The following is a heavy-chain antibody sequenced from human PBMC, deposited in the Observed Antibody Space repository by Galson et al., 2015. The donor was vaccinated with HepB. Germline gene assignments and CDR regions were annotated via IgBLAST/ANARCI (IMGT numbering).Heavy chain of an antibody. Sequence: ETLSLTCTVSGGSIISSTNYWGWIRQPPGKGLEWIGRIYHGGDTYYNPSLKSRVTISVDTSKNEFSLKVKSVTTADTAVYYCARPRYCSSATCSAAFDHWGQGSLVTVSS. CDR3: ARPRYCSSATCSAAFDH. CDR1: GGSIISSTNY. D-gene: IGHD2-2*01. CDR2: IYHGGDT. V-gene: IGHV4-39*07. J-gene: IGHJ4*02.